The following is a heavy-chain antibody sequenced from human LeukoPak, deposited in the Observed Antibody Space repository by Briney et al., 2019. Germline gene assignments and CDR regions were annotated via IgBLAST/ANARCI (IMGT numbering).Heavy chain of an antibody. Sequence: GGSLRLSCAASGFTFSSYWMIWVRQAPGKGLEWVSSIFPSSDEIHYADSVKGRFTISRDNPRSTLSLQMDSLRAEDTATYYCATYRQIQVPFEFWGQGTLVTVSS. J-gene: IGHJ4*02. CDR2: IFPSSDEI. CDR1: GFTFSSYW. CDR3: ATYRQIQVPFEF. V-gene: IGHV3-23*01. D-gene: IGHD5-18*01.